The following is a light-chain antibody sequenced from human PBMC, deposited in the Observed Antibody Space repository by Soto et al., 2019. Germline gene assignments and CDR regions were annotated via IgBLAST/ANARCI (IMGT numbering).Light chain of an antibody. CDR3: SLYTSENTYV. J-gene: IGLJ1*01. Sequence: QSVLTQPPSMSAAPGQKVTISCSGSSSNIGNNYVSWYQQLPGTAPKLLIYEARNRPSGVPDRFSGSKSGNTASLTISGLQAADEADYYCSLYTSENTYVFGTGTKLTVL. CDR1: SSNIGNNY. CDR2: EAR. V-gene: IGLV1-51*01.